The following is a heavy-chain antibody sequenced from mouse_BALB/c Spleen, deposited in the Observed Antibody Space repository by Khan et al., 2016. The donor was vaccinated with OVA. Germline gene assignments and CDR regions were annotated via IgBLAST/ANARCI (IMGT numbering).Heavy chain of an antibody. CDR3: ARRGLRWDFDY. V-gene: IGHV1-7*01. CDR2: INPSTGYT. CDR1: GYTFLNYW. J-gene: IGHJ2*01. Sequence: QMQLEESGAELAKPGASVKMSCKASGYTFLNYWILWVKQRPGQGLEWIGYINPSTGYTEYNQNFKDKATLTADKSSSTAYMQLSSLTSEDSAVYDCARRGLRWDFDYWGQGTTLTVSS. D-gene: IGHD1-1*01.